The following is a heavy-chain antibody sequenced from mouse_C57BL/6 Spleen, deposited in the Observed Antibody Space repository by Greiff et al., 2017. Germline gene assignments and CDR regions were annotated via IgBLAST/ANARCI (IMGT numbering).Heavy chain of an antibody. CDR3: ARGGGPHWYFDV. CDR2: INPSTGGT. V-gene: IGHV1-42*01. J-gene: IGHJ1*03. CDR1: GYSFTGYY. D-gene: IGHD3-3*01. Sequence: EVQLQQSGPELVKPGASVKISCKASGYSFTGYYMNWVKQSPEKSLEWIGEINPSTGGTTYNQKFKAKATLTVDKSSSTAYMQLSSLTSEDSAVYYCARGGGPHWYFDVWGTGTTVTVSS.